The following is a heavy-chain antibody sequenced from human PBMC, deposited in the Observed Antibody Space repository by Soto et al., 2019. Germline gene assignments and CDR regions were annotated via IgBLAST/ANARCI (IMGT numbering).Heavy chain of an antibody. CDR2: IYHSGST. J-gene: IGHJ4*02. V-gene: IGHV4-4*02. Sequence: SETLSLTCAVSSGSISSSNWWSWVRQPPGKGLEWIGEIYHSGSTNYNPSLKSRVTISVDKSKNQFSLKLSSVTAADTAVYYCARDNDYGDHFDYWGQGTLVPVSS. D-gene: IGHD4-17*01. CDR1: SGSISSSNW. CDR3: ARDNDYGDHFDY.